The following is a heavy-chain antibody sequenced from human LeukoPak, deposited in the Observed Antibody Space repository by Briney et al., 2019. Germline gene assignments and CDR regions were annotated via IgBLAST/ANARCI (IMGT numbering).Heavy chain of an antibody. J-gene: IGHJ6*03. Sequence: ASVKVSCKASGYTFTGYLMHWVRQAPGQGLEWMGWIDPNSGGTNYAQKFQGRVTMTRDTSISTAYLQWSSLKASDTAMYYCARHLHFPKAAGTNVPYYYYMDVWGKGTTVTVSS. CDR1: GYTFTGYL. D-gene: IGHD6-13*01. V-gene: IGHV1-2*02. CDR2: IDPNSGGT. CDR3: ARHLHFPKAAGTNVPYYYYMDV.